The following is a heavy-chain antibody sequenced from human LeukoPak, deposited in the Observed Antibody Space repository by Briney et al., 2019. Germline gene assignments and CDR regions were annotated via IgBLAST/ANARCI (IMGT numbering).Heavy chain of an antibody. CDR1: GDSVSSNSAA. D-gene: IGHD3-22*01. J-gene: IGHJ5*02. V-gene: IGHV6-1*01. Sequence: SQILSLTCDISGDSVSSNSAAWNWIRQSPSRGLEWLGRTYYRSKWYNDYAVSVKSRITINPDTSKNQFSLQLNSVTPEDTAVYYCARDYYDSSGYSLNWFDPWGQGTLVTVSS. CDR2: TYYRSKWYN. CDR3: ARDYYDSSGYSLNWFDP.